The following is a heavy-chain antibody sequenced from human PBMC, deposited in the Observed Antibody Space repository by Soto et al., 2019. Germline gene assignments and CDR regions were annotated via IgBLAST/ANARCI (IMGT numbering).Heavy chain of an antibody. D-gene: IGHD2-15*01. Sequence: EVQLVESGGGLVQPGGSLRLSCAASGFTFSSYAMHWVRQAPGKGLEYVSAISSNGGSTYYANSVKGRFTISRDNSKNTLYLQMGSLRAEDMAVYYCARDGTGMGGTFDIWGQGTMVTVSS. CDR2: ISSNGGST. J-gene: IGHJ3*02. CDR3: ARDGTGMGGTFDI. V-gene: IGHV3-64*01. CDR1: GFTFSSYA.